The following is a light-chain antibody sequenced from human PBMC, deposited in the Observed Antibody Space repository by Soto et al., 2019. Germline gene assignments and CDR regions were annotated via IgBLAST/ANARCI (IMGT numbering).Light chain of an antibody. J-gene: IGKJ4*01. CDR2: DAS. Sequence: EIVLTQSPATLSLSPGERATLSCRASQSVSSYFAWYQQKPGQAPRLLIYDASNRGTGIPARFSGSGSGTDFTLTISSLEPEEFAVYYCQLRSNWPPLTFGGGTKVEIK. CDR1: QSVSSY. V-gene: IGKV3-11*01. CDR3: QLRSNWPPLT.